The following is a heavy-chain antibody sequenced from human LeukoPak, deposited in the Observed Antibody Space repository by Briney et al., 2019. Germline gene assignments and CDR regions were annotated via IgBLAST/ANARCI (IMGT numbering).Heavy chain of an antibody. CDR2: ISRSGSPI. D-gene: IGHD6-25*01. CDR3: AREGYSSAWGFFDY. Sequence: GGSLRLSCAASGFTFSTYEMNWVRQAPGKGLEWVSYISRSGSPIYYADSVKGRFTISRDNAKNSLSLQMNSLRAEDTAVYYCAREGYSSAWGFFDYWGQGILVTVSS. J-gene: IGHJ4*02. CDR1: GFTFSTYE. V-gene: IGHV3-48*03.